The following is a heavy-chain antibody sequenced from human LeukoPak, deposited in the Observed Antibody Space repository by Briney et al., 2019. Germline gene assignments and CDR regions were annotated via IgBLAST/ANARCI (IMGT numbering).Heavy chain of an antibody. V-gene: IGHV3-23*01. CDR3: ARDGLITTYGMDV. CDR1: GFTFSSYA. D-gene: IGHD1-1*01. J-gene: IGHJ6*02. CDR2: ISGSGGST. Sequence: GGSLRLSCAASGFTFSSYAMSWVRQAPGKGLEWVSAISGSGGSTYYADSVKGRFTISRDSSKNTLYLQMNSLRAEDTAVYYCARDGLITTYGMDVWGQGTTVTVSS.